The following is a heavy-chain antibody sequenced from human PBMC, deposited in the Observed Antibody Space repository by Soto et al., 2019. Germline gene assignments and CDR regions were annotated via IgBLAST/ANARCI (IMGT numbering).Heavy chain of an antibody. CDR1: GFTFSNAW. J-gene: IGHJ4*02. CDR2: IKSKTDGGTT. D-gene: IGHD2-15*01. V-gene: IGHV3-15*01. Sequence: GGSLRLSCAASGFTFSNAWMSWVRQAPGKGLEWVGRIKSKTDGGTTDYAAPVKGRFTISRDDSKNTLYLQMNSLKTEDTAVYYCTIDIVVVVAATPSLDYWGQGTLVTVSS. CDR3: TIDIVVVVAATPSLDY.